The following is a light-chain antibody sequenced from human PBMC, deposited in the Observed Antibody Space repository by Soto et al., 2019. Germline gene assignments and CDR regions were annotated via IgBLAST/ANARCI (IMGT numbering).Light chain of an antibody. CDR1: QDIINH. CDR2: GAS. Sequence: DIQMTQSPSSLSASVGDRVIITCQASQDIINHLNWYQQKLGKATKLLISGASSLEAGVPSRFSGSGSGTDFTLTISSLQPEDSATYCCQQYVQALTFGGGTEVEI. V-gene: IGKV1-33*01. J-gene: IGKJ4*01. CDR3: QQYVQALT.